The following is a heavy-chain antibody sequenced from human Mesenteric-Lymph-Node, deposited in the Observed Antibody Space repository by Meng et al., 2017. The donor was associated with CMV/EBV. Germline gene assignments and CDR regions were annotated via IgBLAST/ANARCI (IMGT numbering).Heavy chain of an antibody. CDR2: VSYDASQK. V-gene: IGHV3-30*19. CDR3: AREFTVTRRRYFDP. Sequence: QVQLVESGGGVVQPGRSLRLSCVASGFTFSAYGMHWVRQAPGKGLEWVAVVSYDASQKYYADSVKGRFTISREDSKNTLFLQMNSLRAEDTAVYYCAREFTVTRRRYFDPWDQGTLVTVSS. J-gene: IGHJ5*02. CDR1: GFTFSAYG. D-gene: IGHD4-17*01.